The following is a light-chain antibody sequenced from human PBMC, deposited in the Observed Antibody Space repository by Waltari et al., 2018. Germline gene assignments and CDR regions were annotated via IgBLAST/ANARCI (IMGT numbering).Light chain of an antibody. V-gene: IGKV1-27*01. J-gene: IGKJ1*01. CDR3: QKYSSAPPT. Sequence: DIQMTQSPSSLSASVGDRVTITCRASQGIRNSLAWYQQKPGRVPQLLIYDASTLQSVCPSRFSGSGSGTDFTLTIRSLQPEDVATYFCQKYSSAPPTFGQGTKVEIK. CDR2: DAS. CDR1: QGIRNS.